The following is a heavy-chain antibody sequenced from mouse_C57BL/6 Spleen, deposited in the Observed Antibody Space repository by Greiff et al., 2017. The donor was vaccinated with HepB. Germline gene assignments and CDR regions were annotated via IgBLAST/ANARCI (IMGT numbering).Heavy chain of an antibody. CDR3: ARDDPFAY. CDR1: GFTFSDYG. Sequence: DVKVEESGGGLVKPGGSLKLSCAASGFTFSDYGMHWVRQAPEKGLEWVAYISSGSSTIYYADTVKGRFTISRDNAKNTLFLQMTSLRSEDTAMYYCARDDPFAYWGQGTLVTVSA. J-gene: IGHJ3*01. V-gene: IGHV5-17*01. D-gene: IGHD2-3*01. CDR2: ISSGSSTI.